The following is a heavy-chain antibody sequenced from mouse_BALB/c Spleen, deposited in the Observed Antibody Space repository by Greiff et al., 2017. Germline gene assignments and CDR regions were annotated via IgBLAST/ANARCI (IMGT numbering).Heavy chain of an antibody. Sequence: QVQLQQSGAELAKPGASVKMSCKASGYTFTSYWMHWVKQRPGQGLEWIGYINPSTGYTEYNQKFKDKATLTADKSSSPAYMQLSSLTSEDSAVYYCARSTGTDDYWGQGTTLTVSS. CDR3: ARSTGTDDY. J-gene: IGHJ2*01. CDR1: GYTFTSYW. V-gene: IGHV1-7*01. CDR2: INPSTGYT. D-gene: IGHD4-1*01.